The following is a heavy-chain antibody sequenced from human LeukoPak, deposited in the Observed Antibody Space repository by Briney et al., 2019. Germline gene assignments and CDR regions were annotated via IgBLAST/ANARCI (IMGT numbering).Heavy chain of an antibody. CDR2: IKQDGSEK. CDR3: ARDLVVTSGY. D-gene: IGHD2-2*01. CDR1: GFTFSSRDW. V-gene: IGHV3-7*01. Sequence: GGSLRLSCAASGFTFSSRDWMTWVRQAPGKGLEWVANIKQDGSEKNYVDSVKGRFTISRDNAKNTLYLQMNSLRVEDTAVYYCARDLVVTSGYWGQGTLVTVSS. J-gene: IGHJ4*02.